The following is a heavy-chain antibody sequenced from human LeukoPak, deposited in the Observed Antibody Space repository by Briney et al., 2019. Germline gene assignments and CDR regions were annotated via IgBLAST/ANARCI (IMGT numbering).Heavy chain of an antibody. CDR2: IKQDGSEI. D-gene: IGHD1-1*01. CDR3: ARVLSSTWFDP. CDR1: GLTFSSYW. V-gene: IGHV3-7*01. J-gene: IGHJ5*02. Sequence: PSGRSLRLSCAASGLTFSSYWMSWVRPAPGKGLEWVANIKQDGSEIYYVDSVKGRFTISRDNAKNSLYLQMNSLRAEDTAVYYCARVLSSTWFDPWGQGTLVTVSS.